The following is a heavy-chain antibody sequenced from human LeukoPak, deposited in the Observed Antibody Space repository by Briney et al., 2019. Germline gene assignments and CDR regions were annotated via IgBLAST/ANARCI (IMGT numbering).Heavy chain of an antibody. Sequence: GGSLRLSCAASGFTFSSYWMHWVRQVPGKGLVWVSRINNDGSSTTYADSVKGRFTISRDNAKNSLYLQMNSLRAEDTAVYYCARSSGWFIFDYWGQGTLVTVSS. D-gene: IGHD6-19*01. J-gene: IGHJ4*02. V-gene: IGHV3-74*01. CDR3: ARSSGWFIFDY. CDR1: GFTFSSYW. CDR2: INNDGSST.